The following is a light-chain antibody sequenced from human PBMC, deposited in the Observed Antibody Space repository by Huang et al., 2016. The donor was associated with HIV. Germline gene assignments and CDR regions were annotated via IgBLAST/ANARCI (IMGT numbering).Light chain of an antibody. CDR1: QSVNSND. Sequence: EIVLTQSPGTLSLSPGERATLSCRASQSVNSNDLAWYQQKPGQAPRPLSYGTASRATGIPDRFSGSGSGTDFTLTITRLEPEVFAVYYCQQFGTSPWTFGQGTKVDIK. V-gene: IGKV3-20*01. CDR2: GTA. J-gene: IGKJ1*01. CDR3: QQFGTSPWT.